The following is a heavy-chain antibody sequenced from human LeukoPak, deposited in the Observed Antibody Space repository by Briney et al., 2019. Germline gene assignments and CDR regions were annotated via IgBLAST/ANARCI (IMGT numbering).Heavy chain of an antibody. CDR1: GGSFSGYY. CDR2: INHSGST. V-gene: IGHV4-34*01. D-gene: IGHD6-6*01. J-gene: IGHJ4*02. Sequence: PSETPPLTCAVYGGSFSGYYWSWIRQPPGKGLEWIGEINHSGSTNYNPSLKSRVTISVDTSKNQFSLKLSSVTAADTAVYYCARAIIGEAALDYWGQGTLVTVSS. CDR3: ARAIIGEAALDY.